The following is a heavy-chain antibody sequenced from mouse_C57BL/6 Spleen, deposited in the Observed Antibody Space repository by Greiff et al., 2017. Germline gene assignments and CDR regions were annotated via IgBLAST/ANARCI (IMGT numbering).Heavy chain of an antibody. CDR1: GYAFSSYW. V-gene: IGHV1-80*01. Sequence: VQLQQSGAELVKPGASVQISCKASGYAFSSYWMNWVKQRPGKGLEWIGQIYPGDGDTNYNGKLKGKATLTADKSSSTAYMQLSSLTSEDSAVYFCARLVTTVDLFFDYWGQGTTLTVSS. CDR2: IYPGDGDT. J-gene: IGHJ2*01. CDR3: ARLVTTVDLFFDY. D-gene: IGHD1-1*01.